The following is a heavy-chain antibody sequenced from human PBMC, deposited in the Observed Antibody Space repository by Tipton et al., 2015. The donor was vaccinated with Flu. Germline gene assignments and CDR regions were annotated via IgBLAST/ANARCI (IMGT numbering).Heavy chain of an antibody. Sequence: LVKPSETLSLTCTVSGGSISSYYWSWIRQPPGKGLEWIGYIYYSGSTNYNPSLKSRVTISVDTSKNQFSLKLSSVTAADTAVYYCARQGNDDAFDIWGQGTMVTVSS. D-gene: IGHD1-1*01. CDR2: IYYSGST. CDR1: GGSISSYY. V-gene: IGHV4-59*08. J-gene: IGHJ3*02. CDR3: ARQGNDDAFDI.